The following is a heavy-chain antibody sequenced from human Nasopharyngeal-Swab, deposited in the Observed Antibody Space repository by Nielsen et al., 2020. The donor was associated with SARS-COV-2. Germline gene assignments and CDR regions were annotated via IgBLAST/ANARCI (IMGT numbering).Heavy chain of an antibody. CDR3: ARGIVGATDWGGWFDP. D-gene: IGHD1-26*01. J-gene: IGHJ5*02. CDR2: IYYSGST. V-gene: IGHV4-59*13. Sequence: PGKGLEWIGYIYYSGSTNYNPSLKSRVTISVDTSKNQFSLKLSSVTAADTAVYYCARGIVGATDWGGWFDPWGQGTPVTVSS.